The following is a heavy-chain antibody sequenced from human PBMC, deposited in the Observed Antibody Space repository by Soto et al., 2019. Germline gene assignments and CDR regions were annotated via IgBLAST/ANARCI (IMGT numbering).Heavy chain of an antibody. CDR1: GFPFRSYT. CDR3: TRDSPSIKYDFDS. V-gene: IGHV3-30-3*01. CDR2: ISYDSTYK. J-gene: IGHJ4*02. Sequence: QVRLVESGGGVVPPGTSLRLSCAASGFPFRSYTVHWVRQAPGKGLEWLALISYDSTYKLYADSVRGRFTISRDNSENTLYLQMNGLRAGDTAVYYCTRDSPSIKYDFDSWGQGTLVTVSS. D-gene: IGHD1-20*01.